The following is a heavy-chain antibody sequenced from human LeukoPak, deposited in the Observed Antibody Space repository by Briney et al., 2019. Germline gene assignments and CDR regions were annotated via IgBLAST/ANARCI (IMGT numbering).Heavy chain of an antibody. Sequence: SETLSLTCDVSGDSISSGYYWGWIRQPPGKGLEWIGTIYHSGSTYYNPSLKRRVTISADTSKNQFSLTLNSVTAADTAVYYCAINSTSWSFDLWGRGTLVTVSS. D-gene: IGHD3-10*01. J-gene: IGHJ2*01. CDR3: AINSTSWSFDL. CDR1: GDSISSGYY. CDR2: IYHSGST. V-gene: IGHV4-38-2*01.